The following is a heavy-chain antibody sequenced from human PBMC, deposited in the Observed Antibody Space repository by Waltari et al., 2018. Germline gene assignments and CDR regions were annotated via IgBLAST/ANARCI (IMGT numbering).Heavy chain of an antibody. Sequence: QLQLQESGPGLVKPSETLSLTCTVSGGSISSSSYYWGWIRKPPGKGLEWIGSIYYSGSTYYNPSLKSRVTISVDTSKNQFSLKLSSVTAADTAVYYCARHGGLFGAWSGYYWGWFDPWGQGTLVTVSS. D-gene: IGHD3-3*01. J-gene: IGHJ5*02. V-gene: IGHV4-39*01. CDR3: ARHGGLFGAWSGYYWGWFDP. CDR2: IYYSGST. CDR1: GGSISSSSYY.